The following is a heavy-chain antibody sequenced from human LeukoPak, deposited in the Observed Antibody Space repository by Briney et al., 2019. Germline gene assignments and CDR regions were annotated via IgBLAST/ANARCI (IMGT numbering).Heavy chain of an antibody. J-gene: IGHJ4*02. V-gene: IGHV3-74*01. Sequence: GGSLRLSCAASGFTFSSYWMHWVRPAPGKGLVGVSRIDTDGSFTSYADSVRGRFTISRDNAKNTLYLQMSSLRAEDTAVYYCIRGTVGAPGNDYWGQGTLVTVSS. D-gene: IGHD1-26*01. CDR2: IDTDGSFT. CDR1: GFTFSSYW. CDR3: IRGTVGAPGNDY.